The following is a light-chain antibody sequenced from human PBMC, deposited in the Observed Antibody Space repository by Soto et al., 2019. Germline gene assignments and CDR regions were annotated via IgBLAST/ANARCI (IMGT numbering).Light chain of an antibody. V-gene: IGKV3-20*01. CDR2: GAS. CDR3: QQYMSSVT. CDR1: QSVDTTF. J-gene: IGKJ1*01. Sequence: EIVLTQSPGSLSLSPGQRATLSCRASQSVDTTFFAWYQKKPGQAPRLLIQGASKRATGIPDRFSGSGSWTDFTIIISRLEPEDFAVYYCQQYMSSVTFGQGTKVEIK.